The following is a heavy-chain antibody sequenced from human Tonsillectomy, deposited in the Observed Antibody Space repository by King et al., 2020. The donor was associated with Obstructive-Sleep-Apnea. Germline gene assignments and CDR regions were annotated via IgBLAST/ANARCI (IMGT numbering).Heavy chain of an antibody. V-gene: IGHV3-53*04. CDR1: GFTVSSNY. J-gene: IGHJ4*02. Sequence: VQLVEAGGGFVQPGGSLRLSCSASGFTVSSNYMILVRQAPGKGLECVSVIYSGGSTYYADSVKGRFTISRHTSKNTLYLQMNSLRAEDTAVYYCSYGGSSFPDYWGQGTLVTVSS. D-gene: IGHD3-16*01. CDR2: IYSGGST. CDR3: SYGGSSFPDY.